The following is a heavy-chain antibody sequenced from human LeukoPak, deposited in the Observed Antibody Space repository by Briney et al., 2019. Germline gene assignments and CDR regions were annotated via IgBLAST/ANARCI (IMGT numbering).Heavy chain of an antibody. V-gene: IGHV4-61*02. CDR3: ASFVGVTSTSGAFDI. CDR1: GGSITSGPDY. Sequence: SETLSLTCTDSGGSITSGPDYWSWIRQPAGKGLEWIGRIYTSGGTNYNPSLKSRVTISVDTSNNQFSLKLRSVTAADTAVYYCASFVGVTSTSGAFDIWGQGTMVTVSS. J-gene: IGHJ3*02. CDR2: IYTSGGT. D-gene: IGHD2-21*02.